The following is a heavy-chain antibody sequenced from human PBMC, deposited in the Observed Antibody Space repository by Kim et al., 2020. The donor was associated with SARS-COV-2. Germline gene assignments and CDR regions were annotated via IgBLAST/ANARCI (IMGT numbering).Heavy chain of an antibody. CDR1: GFSFNDYG. CDR3: ARSVSVTYFGYEY. D-gene: IGHD1-26*01. CDR2: ISYDGRNK. Sequence: GGSLRLSCAASGFSFNDYGMNWVRQAPGKGLEWVAVISYDGRNKYYADSVKGRFTISRDNSKNTLYLQMNSLRIEDTAVYYCARSVSVTYFGYEYWGQGTPVSASS. J-gene: IGHJ4*02. V-gene: IGHV3-30*03.